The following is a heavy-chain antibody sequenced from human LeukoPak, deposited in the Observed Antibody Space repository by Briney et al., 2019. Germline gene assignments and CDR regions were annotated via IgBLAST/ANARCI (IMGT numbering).Heavy chain of an antibody. CDR1: GFTFSSYG. CDR2: IRYDGSNK. Sequence: GGSLRLSCAASGFTFSSYGMHWVRQAPGKGLEWVTFIRYDGSNKYYADSVKGRFTISRDNSKNTLYLQMNSLRAEDRAVYYCAKGAKDYYGSGTFYISRDHFISRWGQGTLVTVSS. V-gene: IGHV3-30*02. D-gene: IGHD3-10*01. CDR3: AKGAKDYYGSGTFYISRDHFISR. J-gene: IGHJ4*02.